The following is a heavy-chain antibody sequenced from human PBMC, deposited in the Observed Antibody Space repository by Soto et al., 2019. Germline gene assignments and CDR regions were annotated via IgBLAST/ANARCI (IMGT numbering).Heavy chain of an antibody. D-gene: IGHD3-10*01. V-gene: IGHV4-39*01. CDR1: GGSISSSSYY. CDR3: ARSAGSGIFYPYYFDY. Sequence: SETLSLTCTVSGGSISSSSYYWGWIRQPPGKGPEWIGSIYYSGSTYYNPSLKSRVTISVDTSKNQFSLKLSSVTAADTAVYYCARSAGSGIFYPYYFDYWGQGTLVTVSS. CDR2: IYYSGST. J-gene: IGHJ4*02.